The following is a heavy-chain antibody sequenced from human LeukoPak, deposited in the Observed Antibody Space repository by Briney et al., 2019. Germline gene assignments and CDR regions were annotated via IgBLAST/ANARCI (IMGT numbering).Heavy chain of an antibody. CDR2: ISYDGSNK. V-gene: IGHV3-30-3*01. CDR3: ARDPYCSSTSCSSCYYYGMDV. Sequence: GRSLRLSCAASGFTFSSYAMHWVRQAPGKGLEWVAVISYDGSNKYYADSVKGRFTISRDNSKNTLYLQMNSMRAEDTAVYYCARDPYCSSTSCSSCYYYGMDVWGQGTTVTVSS. D-gene: IGHD2-2*01. CDR1: GFTFSSYA. J-gene: IGHJ6*02.